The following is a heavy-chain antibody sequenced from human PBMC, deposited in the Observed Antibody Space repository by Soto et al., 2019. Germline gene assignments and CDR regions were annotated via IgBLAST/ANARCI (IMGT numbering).Heavy chain of an antibody. D-gene: IGHD3-10*01. J-gene: IGHJ4*02. V-gene: IGHV3-30-3*01. CDR2: ISYDGSNK. CDR1: GFTFSDYP. CDR3: ARDTYYYDSGSYYPTHYFDY. Sequence: GGSLRLSCAASGFTFSDYPMHWVRLAPGKGLEWVAFISYDGSNKYYADSVKGRFTISRDKSKNTLYLQMNSLRPEDTAEYYCARDTYYYDSGSYYPTHYFDYWGQGTLVTVSS.